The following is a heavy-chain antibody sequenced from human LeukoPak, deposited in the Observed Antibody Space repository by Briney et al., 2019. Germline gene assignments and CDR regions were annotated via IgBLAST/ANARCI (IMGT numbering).Heavy chain of an antibody. CDR3: ARLETILLWFGSLDP. V-gene: IGHV4-59*11. J-gene: IGHJ5*02. D-gene: IGHD3-10*01. CDR1: GGSISSHY. CDR2: IYYSGST. Sequence: SETLSLTCTVSGGSISSHYWSWIRQPPGKGLEWIGDIYYSGSTNYNPSLKSRVTISVDTSKNQFSLKLSSVTAADTAVYYCARLETILLWFGSLDPWGQGTLVTVSS.